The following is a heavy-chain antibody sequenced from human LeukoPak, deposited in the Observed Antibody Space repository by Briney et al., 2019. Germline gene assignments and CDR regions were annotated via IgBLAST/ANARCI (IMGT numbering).Heavy chain of an antibody. CDR3: ARDGWGSGIAAAGTISAFDI. D-gene: IGHD6-13*01. Sequence: SGGSLRLSCAASGFTFSSYAMHWVRQAPGKGLERVAVISYDGSNKYYADSVKGRFTISRDNSKNALYLQMNSLRAEDTAVYYCARDGWGSGIAAAGTISAFDIWGQGTMVTVSS. V-gene: IGHV3-30-3*01. J-gene: IGHJ3*02. CDR1: GFTFSSYA. CDR2: ISYDGSNK.